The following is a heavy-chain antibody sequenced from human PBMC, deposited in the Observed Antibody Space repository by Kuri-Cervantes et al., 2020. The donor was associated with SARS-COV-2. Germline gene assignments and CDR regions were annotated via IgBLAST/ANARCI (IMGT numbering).Heavy chain of an antibody. Sequence: GGSLRLSCAASGFTFNRHPMNWVRQAPGKGLEWVAVIWYDGSNKYYADSVKGRFTISRDNSKNTLYLQMNSLRAEDTAVYYCARATPYYYDSSGYKGYFDYWGQGTLVTVSS. CDR3: ARATPYYYDSSGYKGYFDY. D-gene: IGHD3-22*01. CDR2: IWYDGSNK. CDR1: GFTFNRHP. J-gene: IGHJ4*02. V-gene: IGHV3-33*08.